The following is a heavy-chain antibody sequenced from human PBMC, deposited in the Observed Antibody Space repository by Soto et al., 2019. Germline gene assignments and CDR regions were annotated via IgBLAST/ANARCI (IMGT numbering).Heavy chain of an antibody. V-gene: IGHV1-18*04. CDR2: ISGYNGKA. CDR1: GYGFSSYG. J-gene: IGHJ4*02. CDR3: ARDGVATQDD. D-gene: IGHD5-12*01. Sequence: ASVKVSCKASGYGFSSYGFSWVRQAPGQGLEWMGWISGYNGKADYLQKFRGRVSMTIDTSTTTAYMELRSLTSDDTAVYYCARDGVATQDDCGQGTLVTVSS.